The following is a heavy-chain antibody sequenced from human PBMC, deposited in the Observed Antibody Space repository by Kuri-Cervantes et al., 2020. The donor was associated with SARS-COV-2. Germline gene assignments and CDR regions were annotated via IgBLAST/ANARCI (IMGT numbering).Heavy chain of an antibody. J-gene: IGHJ4*02. CDR2: ISSSGSTI. V-gene: IGHV3-48*03. D-gene: IGHD6-19*01. Sequence: LSLTCAASGFTFSSYEMNWVRQAPGKGLEWVSYISSSGSTIYYADSVKGRFTISRDNAKNSLYLQMNSLRAEDTAVYYCAKSIAVAGENFDYWGQGTLVTVSS. CDR3: AKSIAVAGENFDY. CDR1: GFTFSSYE.